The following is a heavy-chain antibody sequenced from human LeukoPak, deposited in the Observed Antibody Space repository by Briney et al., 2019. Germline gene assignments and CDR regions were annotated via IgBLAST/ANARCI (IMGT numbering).Heavy chain of an antibody. CDR1: GGSISSSSYY. CDR2: IYYSGST. Sequence: SETLSLTCTVSGGSISSSSYYWGWIRQPPGKGLEWIGRIYYSGSTYYNPSLKSRVTIAVDTSKNQSSLKLSSVTAADTAVYYCARPGGIEDYYYYMDVWGKGTTVAVSS. J-gene: IGHJ6*03. D-gene: IGHD1-26*01. V-gene: IGHV4-39*01. CDR3: ARPGGIEDYYYYMDV.